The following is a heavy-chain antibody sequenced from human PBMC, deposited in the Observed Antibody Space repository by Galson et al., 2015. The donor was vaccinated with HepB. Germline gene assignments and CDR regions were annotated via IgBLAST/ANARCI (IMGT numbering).Heavy chain of an antibody. J-gene: IGHJ6*02. V-gene: IGHV4-31*03. Sequence: TLSLTCTVSGGSISSGGWYWTWIRQRPGTGLEWIGYIFYSGATFYNPSLRSRLTISVDTSKNQFSLRLSSVTATDTAVDYCAREWKVYEMGYYFGMDVWGQGITVTVSS. CDR1: GGSISSGGWY. CDR3: AREWKVYEMGYYFGMDV. D-gene: IGHD2-8*01. CDR2: IFYSGAT.